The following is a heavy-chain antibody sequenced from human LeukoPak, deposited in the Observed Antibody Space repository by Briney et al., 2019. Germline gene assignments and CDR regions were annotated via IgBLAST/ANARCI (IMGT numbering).Heavy chain of an antibody. Sequence: WIRQPPGKGLEWIGIIYYSGSTSYNPSLKSRVTISVDTSKNQFSLKLSSVTAADTAVYFCARGTSVSRHYFDNWGQGTLVTVSS. J-gene: IGHJ4*02. D-gene: IGHD4-17*01. CDR2: IYYSGST. CDR3: ARGTSVSRHYFDN. V-gene: IGHV4-39*07.